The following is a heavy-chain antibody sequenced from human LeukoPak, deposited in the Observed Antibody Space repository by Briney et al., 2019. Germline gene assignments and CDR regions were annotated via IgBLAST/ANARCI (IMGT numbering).Heavy chain of an antibody. CDR2: IAGSGFNI. V-gene: IGHV3-11*01. J-gene: IGHJ6*02. D-gene: IGHD5-18*01. Sequence: GGSLRLSCAASGFTFSDYYMSWLRQAPGKGLEWISYIAGSGFNIFYADSVKGRFTISRDNGKNSLYLQMHSLRAEDTAVYYCAREERRGYTYGSLYYYFAMDVWGQGTTVTVSS. CDR1: GFTFSDYY. CDR3: AREERRGYTYGSLYYYFAMDV.